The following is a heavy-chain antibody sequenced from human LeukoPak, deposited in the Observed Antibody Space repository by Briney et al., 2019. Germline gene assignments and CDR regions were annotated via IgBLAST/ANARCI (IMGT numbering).Heavy chain of an antibody. CDR2: ISYDGSNK. J-gene: IGHJ6*02. CDR1: GFTFSSYA. V-gene: IGHV3-30-3*01. D-gene: IGHD3-22*01. Sequence: PGRSLRLSCAASGFTFSSYAMHWVRQAPGKGLEWMAVISYDGSNKYYADSVKGRFTISRDNSKNTLYLQMNSLRAEDTAVYYCARTLVVVMYYGMDVWGQGTTVTVSS. CDR3: ARTLVVVMYYGMDV.